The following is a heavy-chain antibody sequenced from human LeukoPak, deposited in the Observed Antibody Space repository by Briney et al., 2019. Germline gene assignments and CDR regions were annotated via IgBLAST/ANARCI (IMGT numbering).Heavy chain of an antibody. CDR2: IYYSGNT. V-gene: IGHV4-39*01. CDR3: ARRVVYSSGWFDY. CDR1: GGSISSTSYY. Sequence: SETLSLTCTVSGGSISSTSYYWGWVRQPPGKGLEWIGSIYYSGNTYYNPSLKSRVAISVDTSKNQFSVKLRSVTAADTAVYYCARRVVYSSGWFDYWGQGTLVTVSS. J-gene: IGHJ4*02. D-gene: IGHD6-19*01.